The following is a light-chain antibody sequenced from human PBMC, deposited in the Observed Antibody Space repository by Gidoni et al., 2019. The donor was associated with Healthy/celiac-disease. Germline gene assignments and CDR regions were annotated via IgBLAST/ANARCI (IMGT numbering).Light chain of an antibody. Sequence: IVFTQSPGTLSLSPGERATLSCRASQSVSSSYLAWYQQKPGQAPRLLIYGASSRATGIPDRFSGSGSGTDFTLTISRLEPEDFAVYYCQQYGSSPPLTFGGGTKVEIK. J-gene: IGKJ4*01. CDR2: GAS. CDR1: QSVSSSY. CDR3: QQYGSSPPLT. V-gene: IGKV3-20*01.